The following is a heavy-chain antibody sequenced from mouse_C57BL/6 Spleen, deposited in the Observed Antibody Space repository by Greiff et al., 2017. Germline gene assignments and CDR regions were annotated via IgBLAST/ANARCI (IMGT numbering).Heavy chain of an antibody. CDR3: ARGYYGSSLYWYFDV. V-gene: IGHV1-47*01. Sequence: VQLQQSGAELVKPGASVKMSCKASGYTFTTYPIEWMKQNHGKSLEWIGNFHPYNNDTKYNEKFKGKATLTVEKSSSTVYLELSRLTSDDSAVYYCARGYYGSSLYWYFDVWGRGTTVTVSS. J-gene: IGHJ1*03. CDR1: GYTFTTYP. D-gene: IGHD1-1*01. CDR2: FHPYNNDT.